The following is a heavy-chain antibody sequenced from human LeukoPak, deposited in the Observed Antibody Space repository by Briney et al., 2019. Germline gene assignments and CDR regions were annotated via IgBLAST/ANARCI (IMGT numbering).Heavy chain of an antibody. D-gene: IGHD2-15*01. V-gene: IGHV3-11*01. CDR1: GFTFSDYY. CDR3: APTPGETFDF. CDR2: ISNSGSNI. J-gene: IGHJ4*02. Sequence: GGSLRLSCVVSGFTFSDYYMNWIRQPPGKGLEWVSCISNSGSNIYYADSVKGRFTISRDNAKNSLYLQMSNLRAEDTAVYYCAPTPGETFDFWGQGTLVTVSS.